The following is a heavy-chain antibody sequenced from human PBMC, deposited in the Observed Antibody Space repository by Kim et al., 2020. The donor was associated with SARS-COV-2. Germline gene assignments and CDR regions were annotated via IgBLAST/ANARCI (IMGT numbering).Heavy chain of an antibody. CDR2: IWYDGSNK. V-gene: IGHV3-33*06. D-gene: IGHD3-9*01. CDR3: AKDTILGGSRILTGYWTGYYGMDV. Sequence: GGSLRLSCAASGFTFSSYGMHWVRRAPGKGLEWVAVIWYDGSNKYYADSVKGRFTISRDNSKNTLYLQMNSLRAEDTAVYYCAKDTILGGSRILTGYWTGYYGMDVWGQGTTVTVSS. CDR1: GFTFSSYG. J-gene: IGHJ6*02.